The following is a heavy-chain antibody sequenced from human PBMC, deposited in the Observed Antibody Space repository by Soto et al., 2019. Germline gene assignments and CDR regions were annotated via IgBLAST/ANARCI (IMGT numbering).Heavy chain of an antibody. V-gene: IGHV4-59*01. J-gene: IGHJ4*02. D-gene: IGHD4-4*01. CDR1: GSSISGFP. CDR3: ARVSNEYSGNGAFDY. CDR2: IYHTGRT. Sequence: PSETRSLTCSVSGSSISGFPWIWIRQPPGKGLEWVGYIYHTGRTNYNPSLKSRLTVSLDMSRNQFSLQLSSVTAADTALYYCARVSNEYSGNGAFDYWGLGTLVTVSS.